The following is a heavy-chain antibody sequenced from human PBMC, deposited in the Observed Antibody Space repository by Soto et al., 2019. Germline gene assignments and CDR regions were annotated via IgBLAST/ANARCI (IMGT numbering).Heavy chain of an antibody. Sequence: GRPMRLPYTASGFNCRDHYMRWISQAQGKGLEWVSYISSSSYTNYADSVKGRFTISRDNAKNSLYLQMNSLRAADTAVYYCARCSPPPRIRFFGVVPPLRMDVWGKGSTVTGSS. V-gene: IGHV3-11*06. D-gene: IGHD3-3*01. CDR1: GFNCRDHY. CDR2: ISSSSYT. CDR3: ARCSPPPRIRFFGVVPPLRMDV. J-gene: IGHJ6*03.